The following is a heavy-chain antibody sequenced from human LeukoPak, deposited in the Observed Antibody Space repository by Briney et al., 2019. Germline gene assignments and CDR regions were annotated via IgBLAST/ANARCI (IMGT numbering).Heavy chain of an antibody. V-gene: IGHV3-66*01. D-gene: IGHD6-19*01. Sequence: PGGSLRLSCAASGFTFSDYYMSWIRQAPGKGLEWVSIIYSGGTTYYADSVKGRFTISRDNSKNTLYLQMNSLRAEDTAVYYCARRYPYSSAWHPSAFDVWGQGTMVTVSS. CDR1: GFTFSDYY. CDR2: IYSGGTT. CDR3: ARRYPYSSAWHPSAFDV. J-gene: IGHJ3*01.